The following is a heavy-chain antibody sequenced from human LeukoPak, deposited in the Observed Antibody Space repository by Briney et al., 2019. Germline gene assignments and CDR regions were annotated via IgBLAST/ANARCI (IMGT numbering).Heavy chain of an antibody. CDR1: GFTFSSYA. Sequence: GRSLRLSCAASGFTFSSYAMHWVRQAPGKGLEWVAVISYDGSNKYYADSVKGRFTISRDNSKNTLYLQMNSLRAEDTAVYYCARDPAFDCSSTSCYSDAFDIWGQGTMSPSLQ. CDR2: ISYDGSNK. J-gene: IGHJ3*02. CDR3: ARDPAFDCSSTSCYSDAFDI. D-gene: IGHD2-2*01. V-gene: IGHV3-30*04.